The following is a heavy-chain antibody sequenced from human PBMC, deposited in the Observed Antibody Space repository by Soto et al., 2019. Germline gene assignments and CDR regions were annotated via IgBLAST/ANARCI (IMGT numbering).Heavy chain of an antibody. CDR3: AGGVRGNWSYVYYYGMDV. V-gene: IGHV1-69*01. CDR1: GGTVSSYA. Sequence: QLQLVQSGSEVKKPGSSVKVSCKASGGTVSSYAISWVRQAPGQGLEWMGGILPIFGTANYAQKFQGRVTITADEATSADYIELSSMRSEDTAVYYCAGGVRGNWSYVYYYGMDVWGQGNTVTVSS. D-gene: IGHD1-7*01. CDR2: ILPIFGTA. J-gene: IGHJ6*02.